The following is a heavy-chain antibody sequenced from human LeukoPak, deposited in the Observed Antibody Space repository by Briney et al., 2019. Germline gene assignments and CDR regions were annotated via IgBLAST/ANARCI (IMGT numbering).Heavy chain of an antibody. CDR2: IYYSGST. CDR3: ARNRLRSQRPMDSSGYAPYYYYYGMDV. D-gene: IGHD3-22*01. Sequence: PSGTLSLTCAVSGYSISSSNWWGWIPHPPGKGLEWIGYIYYSGSTYYNPSLKSRVTLSVDKSKNQYSLKLSSVTGVETVVYYCARNRLRSQRPMDSSGYAPYYYYYGMDVWGQGGTVTVSS. CDR1: GYSISSSNW. V-gene: IGHV4-28*01. J-gene: IGHJ6*01.